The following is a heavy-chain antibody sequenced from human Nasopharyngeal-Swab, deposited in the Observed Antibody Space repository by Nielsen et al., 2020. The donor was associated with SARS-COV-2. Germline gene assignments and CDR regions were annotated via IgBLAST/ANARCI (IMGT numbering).Heavy chain of an antibody. D-gene: IGHD3-22*01. Sequence: ASVKVSCKASGYTFTSYAIHWVRQAPGQRLEWIGWISTGNGVTKYSEKFQDRVTITRDTLANIAYMDLSSLRSEDTAVYYCVRAYYDSGGFSNPFDNWGQGTLVTVPS. J-gene: IGHJ4*02. CDR1: GYTFTSYA. CDR3: VRAYYDSGGFSNPFDN. V-gene: IGHV1-3*04. CDR2: ISTGNGVT.